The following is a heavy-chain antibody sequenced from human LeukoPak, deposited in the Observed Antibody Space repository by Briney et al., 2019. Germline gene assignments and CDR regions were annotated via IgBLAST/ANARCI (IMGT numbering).Heavy chain of an antibody. Sequence: GASVKVSCKASGYTFTSYGISWVRQAPGQGLEWMGWISAYNGNTNYAQKLQGRVTMTTDTSTSTAYMELRSLRSDDTAVYYCASDLAIAVAGKVYYYGMDVWGQGTTVTVSS. J-gene: IGHJ6*02. V-gene: IGHV1-18*01. CDR3: ASDLAIAVAGKVYYYGMDV. CDR1: GYTFTSYG. CDR2: ISAYNGNT. D-gene: IGHD6-19*01.